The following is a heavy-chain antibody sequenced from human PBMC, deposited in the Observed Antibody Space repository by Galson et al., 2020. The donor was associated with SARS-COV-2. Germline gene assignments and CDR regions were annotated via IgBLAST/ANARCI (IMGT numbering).Heavy chain of an antibody. CDR3: ARRLAAAGTFDY. J-gene: IGHJ4*02. D-gene: IGHD6-13*01. CDR2: IYPGDSDT. CDR1: GYSFNSYW. V-gene: IGHV5-51*01. Sequence: KIGESLKISCKGPGYSFNSYWIGWVRQMPGKGLEWMGIIYPGDSDTRYSPSFQGQVTISADKSISTAYLQWSSLKASDTAMYYCARRLAAAGTFDYWGQGTLVTVSS.